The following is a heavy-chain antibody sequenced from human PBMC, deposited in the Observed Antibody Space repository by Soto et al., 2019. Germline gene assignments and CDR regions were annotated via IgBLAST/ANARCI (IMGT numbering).Heavy chain of an antibody. CDR1: GFIFSSYW. V-gene: IGHV3-74*01. CDR3: VRDYMDRGRDSNWFDP. Sequence: PGWSLRLSCAASGFIFSSYWMHWVRQAPGKGLVWVSRIKSDGSSTTYADSVKGRFTISRDNARNTLYLQMNSLRAEDTAVYYCVRDYMDRGRDSNWFDPWGQGTLVTASS. J-gene: IGHJ5*02. CDR2: IKSDGSST. D-gene: IGHD3-10*01.